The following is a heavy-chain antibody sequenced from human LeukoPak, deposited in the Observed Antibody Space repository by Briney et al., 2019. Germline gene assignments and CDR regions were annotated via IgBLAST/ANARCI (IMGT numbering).Heavy chain of an antibody. D-gene: IGHD1-14*01. CDR3: ARVANRGRYYYYYYMDV. Sequence: AGGSLRLSCAASGFTFSDYYMSWIRPAPGKGLEWVSYISSSGSTIYYAGSVKGRFTISRDNAKNSLYLQMNSLRAEDTAVYYCARVANRGRYYYYYYMDVWGKGTTVTVSS. J-gene: IGHJ6*03. CDR2: ISSSGSTI. V-gene: IGHV3-11*01. CDR1: GFTFSDYY.